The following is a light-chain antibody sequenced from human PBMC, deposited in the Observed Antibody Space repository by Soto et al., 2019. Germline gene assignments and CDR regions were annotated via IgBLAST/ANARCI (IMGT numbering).Light chain of an antibody. CDR2: DVS. Sequence: QSVLTQPRSVSGSPGQSVTISCTGTSSDVGAYNYVSWYQQHPGKVPKLMIYDVSRRPSGVPDLFYGSKSGNTASLPICGLQADDDAAYYCCSYAGSYTLVFGGGTKLTVL. V-gene: IGLV2-11*01. CDR3: CSYAGSYTLV. J-gene: IGLJ3*02. CDR1: SSDVGAYNY.